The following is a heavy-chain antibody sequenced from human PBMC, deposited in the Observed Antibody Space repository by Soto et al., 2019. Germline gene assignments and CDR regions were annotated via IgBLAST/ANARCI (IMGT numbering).Heavy chain of an antibody. CDR1: GYTFTSYG. CDR2: ISAYNGNT. J-gene: IGHJ5*02. Sequence: ASVKVSCKASGYTFTSYGISWVRQAPGQGLEWMGWISAYNGNTNYAQKLQGRVTMTTDTSTSTAYMELRSLRSDDTAVYYCARVVVAAPGENWFDPWGQGTLVTVSS. V-gene: IGHV1-18*01. CDR3: ARVVVAAPGENWFDP. D-gene: IGHD2-15*01.